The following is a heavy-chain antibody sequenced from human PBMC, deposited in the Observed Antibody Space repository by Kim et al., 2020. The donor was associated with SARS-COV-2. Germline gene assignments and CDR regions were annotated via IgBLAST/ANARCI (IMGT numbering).Heavy chain of an antibody. Sequence: GGSLRLSCAVSGFSVDGYALNWVRQGPGKGLEWVAAIRRDGGGTNYSDSATGRFTISRDNSENSLYLQMASLRTEDTAFYYCVKDPRGAVIDLWGQGSLVTVSS. CDR2: IRRDGGGT. J-gene: IGHJ4*02. CDR1: GFSVDGYA. V-gene: IGHV3-43*02. D-gene: IGHD6-19*01. CDR3: VKDPRGAVIDL.